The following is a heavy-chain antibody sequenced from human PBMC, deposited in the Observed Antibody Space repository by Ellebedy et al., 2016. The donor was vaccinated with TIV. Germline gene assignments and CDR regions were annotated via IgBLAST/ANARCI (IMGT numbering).Heavy chain of an antibody. CDR3: VRGKWDGLCNHYNPSYFAVGV. J-gene: IGHJ6*02. D-gene: IGHD1-26*01. V-gene: IGHV3-43*02. Sequence: GESLKISCASSGFPFGSYCMHWVRQAPGKGLEWVSVICANGTIAFHGDSVKGRFTISRDNSADSLFLQMNSLKIEDTAVYYCVRGKWDGLCNHYNPSYFAVGVWGPGTMVTVSS. CDR2: ICANGTIA. CDR1: GFPFGSYC.